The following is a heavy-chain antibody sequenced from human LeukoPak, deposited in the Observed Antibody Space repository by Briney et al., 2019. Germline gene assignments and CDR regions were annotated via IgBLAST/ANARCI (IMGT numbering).Heavy chain of an antibody. Sequence: PGGSLRLSCAASGFTFSEYYMTWIRQAPGKGLEWVSYISGVYDNIFYGNSVKSRFTISRDNAKKSVYLQMNSLRAEDTAVYYCARGGAHGMDVWGQGTTVTVSS. CDR2: ISGVYDNI. V-gene: IGHV3-11*01. CDR1: GFTFSEYY. J-gene: IGHJ6*02. D-gene: IGHD1-26*01. CDR3: ARGGAHGMDV.